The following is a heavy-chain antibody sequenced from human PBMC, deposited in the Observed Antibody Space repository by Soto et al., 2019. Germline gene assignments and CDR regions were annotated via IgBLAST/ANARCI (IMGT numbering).Heavy chain of an antibody. CDR3: AREPAYSSPSWLDWFDP. CDR1: GFTFSDYY. D-gene: IGHD6-13*01. V-gene: IGHV3-11*01. J-gene: IGHJ5*02. CDR2: ISSSGSTI. Sequence: GGSLRLSCAASGFTFSDYYMSWIRQAPGKGLEWVSYISSSGSTIYYADSVKGRFTISRDNAKNSLYLQMNSLRAEDTAVYYCAREPAYSSPSWLDWFDPWGQGTLVTVSS.